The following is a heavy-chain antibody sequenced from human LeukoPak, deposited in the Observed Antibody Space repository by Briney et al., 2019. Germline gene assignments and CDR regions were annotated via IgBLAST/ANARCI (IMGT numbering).Heavy chain of an antibody. Sequence: PETLSLTRTLPVGSISITSYYSGWIRHPPGKWLEWLGSIHYSGSAYYNPSLKSRVTISVDKSKNKFSLKLSSVTAADTAVYYCARHPGSGSYYYFDYWGQGTLVTVSS. CDR3: ARHPGSGSYYYFDY. CDR2: IHYSGSA. D-gene: IGHD3-10*01. J-gene: IGHJ4*02. CDR1: VGSISITSYY. V-gene: IGHV4-39*01.